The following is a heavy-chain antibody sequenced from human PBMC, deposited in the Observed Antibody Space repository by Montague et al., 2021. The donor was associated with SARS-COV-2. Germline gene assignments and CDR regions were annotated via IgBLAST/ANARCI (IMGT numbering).Heavy chain of an antibody. D-gene: IGHD6-19*01. Sequence: SETLSLTCAVYGGSFSGYHWSWIRQPPGKGLERIGEINHSGNTNYNPSLKSRVTISVDTSKNQFSLKLSSVTAADTAVYYCAKGWRQWLVIDQRYYSDYWGQGTLVTVSS. CDR3: AKGWRQWLVIDQRYYSDY. CDR2: INHSGNT. V-gene: IGHV4-34*01. CDR1: GGSFSGYH. J-gene: IGHJ4*01.